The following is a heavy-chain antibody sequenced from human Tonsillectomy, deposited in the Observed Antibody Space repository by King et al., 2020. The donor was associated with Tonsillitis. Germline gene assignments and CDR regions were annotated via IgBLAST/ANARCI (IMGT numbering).Heavy chain of an antibody. D-gene: IGHD4-17*01. CDR1: GFTFSSYA. CDR2: ISGIGTRT. J-gene: IGHJ6*03. V-gene: IGHV3-23*04. Sequence: EVQLVESGGALVQPGGSLRLSCAASGFTFSSYAMTWVRQAPGKGLEWVSAISGIGTRTYYADSVKGRFTISRDNSKNTLYLQMNSLRAEDTAVYYCAKDVSRVTTGNMDVWGKGTTVTVSS. CDR3: AKDVSRVTTGNMDV.